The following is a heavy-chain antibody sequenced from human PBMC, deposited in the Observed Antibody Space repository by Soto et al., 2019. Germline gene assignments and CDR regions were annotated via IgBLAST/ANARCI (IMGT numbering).Heavy chain of an antibody. Sequence: QVQLVQSGAEVKKPGASVKVSCKASGYTFTSYAMHWVRQAPGQRLEWMGWINAGNGNTKYSQKFQGRVTITRDTSAGTAYMELSSLRSEDTAVYYCARSYIMITFGGVIVMGGWFDPWGQGTLLTVSS. CDR3: ARSYIMITFGGVIVMGGWFDP. CDR2: INAGNGNT. J-gene: IGHJ5*02. V-gene: IGHV1-3*01. CDR1: GYTFTSYA. D-gene: IGHD3-16*02.